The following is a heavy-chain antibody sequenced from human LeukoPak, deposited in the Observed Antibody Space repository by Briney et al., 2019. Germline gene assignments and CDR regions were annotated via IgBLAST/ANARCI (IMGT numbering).Heavy chain of an antibody. CDR2: IWYDGTKE. J-gene: IGHJ6*04. D-gene: IGHD3-10*01. CDR1: GFTFRSYG. Sequence: GMSLRLSCGASGFTFRSYGMYWVHQAPGKGLEWVAVIWYDGTKEYYADSVKGRFSISRDNSKNTLFLQMNSLRAEDTAVYYCARVRGRNYGSGSYAGLDVWGKGTTVTVSS. V-gene: IGHV3-33*07. CDR3: ARVRGRNYGSGSYAGLDV.